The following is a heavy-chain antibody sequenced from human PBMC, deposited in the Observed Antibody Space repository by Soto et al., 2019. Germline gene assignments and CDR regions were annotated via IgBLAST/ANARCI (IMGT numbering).Heavy chain of an antibody. CDR3: ARVHFWSGYYYYFDY. CDR1: GYTLTSYA. Sequence: ASVKVSCKASGYTLTSYAMHWVRQAPGQRLEWMGWINAGNGNTKYSQKFQGRVTITRDTSASTAYMELSSLRSEDTAVYYCARVHFWSGYYYYFDYWGQGTLVTVSS. V-gene: IGHV1-3*01. J-gene: IGHJ4*02. D-gene: IGHD3-3*01. CDR2: INAGNGNT.